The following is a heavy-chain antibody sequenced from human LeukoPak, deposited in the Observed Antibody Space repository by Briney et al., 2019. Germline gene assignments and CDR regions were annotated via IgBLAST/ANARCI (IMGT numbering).Heavy chain of an antibody. CDR2: ISSSSSTI. J-gene: IGHJ6*02. CDR3: ARDSGRIGYDYYYYYGMDV. CDR1: GFTFSSYS. Sequence: GGSLRLSCAASGFTFSSYSMNWVRQAPGKGLEWVSCISSSSSTIYYADSVKGRFTISRDNAKNSLYLQMNSLRAEDTAVYYCARDSGRIGYDYYYYYGMDVWGQGTTVTVSS. D-gene: IGHD3-10*01. V-gene: IGHV3-48*04.